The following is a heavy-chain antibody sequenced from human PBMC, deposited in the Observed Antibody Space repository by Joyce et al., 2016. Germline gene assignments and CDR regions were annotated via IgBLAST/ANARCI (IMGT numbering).Heavy chain of an antibody. Sequence: QLQLQESGPGLVKPSETLSLMCTVSGGSINGSGYYWGWIRQPPGMGLEWIGSIYNTWSTYYNSSLKSRVTLSVDTSKNQFSLRLSSVTAADTAVYYCARLGAFYDFWSGIDYWGQGTLVTVSS. CDR3: ARLGAFYDFWSGIDY. CDR2: IYNTWST. D-gene: IGHD3-3*01. V-gene: IGHV4-39*01. J-gene: IGHJ4*02. CDR1: GGSINGSGYY.